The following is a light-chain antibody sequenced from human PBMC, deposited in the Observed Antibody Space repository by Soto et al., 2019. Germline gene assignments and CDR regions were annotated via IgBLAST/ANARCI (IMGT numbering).Light chain of an antibody. V-gene: IGKV1-39*01. CDR2: TTS. Sequence: DIQMTQSPSSLSASVGDRVTITCRASQSINSHLNWYQQKPGKPPKLLIHTTSSLQSGVPSRFSGSGAGTDFTLTISTLQPEDFATYYCQQCDSTPIFTFGPGTKVDIK. CDR3: QQCDSTPIFT. J-gene: IGKJ3*01. CDR1: QSINSH.